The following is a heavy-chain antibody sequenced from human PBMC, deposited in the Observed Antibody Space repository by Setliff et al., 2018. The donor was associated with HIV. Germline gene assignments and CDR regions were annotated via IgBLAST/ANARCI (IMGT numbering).Heavy chain of an antibody. D-gene: IGHD3-22*01. Sequence: PGGSLRLSCAASGFTFFSSALTWVRRAPGKGLEWVSLIQSGGITYYADSVKGRFTISRDNSNNTLSLQMSSLRAEDTAQYYCAKLDYYDFSGSWARKAAIDFWGQGTMVTVSS. V-gene: IGHV3-23*01. CDR3: AKLDYYDFSGSWARKAAIDF. CDR2: IQSGGIT. J-gene: IGHJ3*01. CDR1: GFTFFSSA.